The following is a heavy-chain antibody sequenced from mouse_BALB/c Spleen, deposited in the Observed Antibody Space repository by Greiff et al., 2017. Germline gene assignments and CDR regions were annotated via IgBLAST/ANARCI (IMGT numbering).Heavy chain of an antibody. J-gene: IGHJ2*01. D-gene: IGHD2-1*01. Sequence: DVQLQESGPGLVKPSQSLSLTCTVTGYSITSDYAWNWIRQFPGNKLEWMGYISYSGSTSYNPSLKSRISITRDTSKNQFFLQLNSVTTEDTATYYCADGNYGYWGQGTTLTVSS. CDR3: ADGNYGY. V-gene: IGHV3-2*02. CDR1: GYSITSDYA. CDR2: ISYSGST.